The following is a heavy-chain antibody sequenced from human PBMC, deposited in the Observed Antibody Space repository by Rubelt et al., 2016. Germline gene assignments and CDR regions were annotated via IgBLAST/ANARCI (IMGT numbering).Heavy chain of an antibody. CDR2: IYYRGGT. Sequence: QLQLQESGPGLVKPSETLSLTCTVSGGSISSSSYYWGWIRQPPGKGLEWVGYIYYRGGTYYNPSLKSRVTISVDTSKNQFSLKLSSVTAADTAVYYCARKLFGSGSYYTEWGQGTLVTVSS. V-gene: IGHV4-39*07. CDR1: GGSISSSSYY. CDR3: ARKLFGSGSYYTE. D-gene: IGHD3-10*01. J-gene: IGHJ4*02.